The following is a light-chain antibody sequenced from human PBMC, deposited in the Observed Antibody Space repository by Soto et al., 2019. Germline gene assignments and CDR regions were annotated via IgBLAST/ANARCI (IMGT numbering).Light chain of an antibody. CDR1: QSVLYSSNNQNY. J-gene: IGKJ2*01. V-gene: IGKV4-1*01. CDR3: QQYYSPPPP. CDR2: WAS. Sequence: DIVMTQSPYSLAVSLGESATINCKSSQSVLYSSNNQNYLAWYPQKPGQPPKLLISWASTRDSGVPDRFSGSGSGTDFTLTISSLQAEDVAVYYCQQYYSPPPPFGQGTKLEIK.